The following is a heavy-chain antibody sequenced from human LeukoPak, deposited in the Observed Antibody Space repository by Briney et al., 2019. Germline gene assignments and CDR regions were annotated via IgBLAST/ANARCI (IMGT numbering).Heavy chain of an antibody. Sequence: ASVKVSCKASGGTFSSYAISWVQQAPGQGLEWMGGIIPIFGTANYAQKFQGRVTITADESTSTAYMELSSLRSEDTAVYYCAFVVVSSTGFDPWGQGTLVTVSS. CDR2: IIPIFGTA. V-gene: IGHV1-69*13. CDR1: GGTFSSYA. CDR3: AFVVVSSTGFDP. D-gene: IGHD2-2*01. J-gene: IGHJ5*02.